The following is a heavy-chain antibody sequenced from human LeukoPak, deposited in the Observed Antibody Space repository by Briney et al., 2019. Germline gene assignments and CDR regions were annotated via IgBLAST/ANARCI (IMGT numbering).Heavy chain of an antibody. CDR2: ISSSSSYI. V-gene: IGHV3-21*01. D-gene: IGHD3-22*01. CDR3: ARSFYDSTDYYFWGYFDY. Sequence: GGSLRLSCAASGFTFSSYSMNWVRQAPGKGLEWVSSISSSSSYIYYADSVKGRFTISRDNAKNSLYLQMNSLRAEDTAVYYCARSFYDSTDYYFWGYFDYWGQGTLVTVSS. J-gene: IGHJ4*02. CDR1: GFTFSSYS.